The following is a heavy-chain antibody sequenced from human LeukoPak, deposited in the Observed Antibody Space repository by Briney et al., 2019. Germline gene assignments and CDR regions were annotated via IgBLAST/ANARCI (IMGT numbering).Heavy chain of an antibody. D-gene: IGHD6-19*01. Sequence: SETLSLTCTVSGGSISSYYWSWIRQPPGKGLEWIGYTYYSGSTNCNPSLKSRVTISVDTSKNQFSLKLSSVTAADTAVYYCARDLAVAGDYYYSYYMDVWGKGTTVTVSS. CDR2: TYYSGST. CDR1: GGSISSYY. CDR3: ARDLAVAGDYYYSYYMDV. V-gene: IGHV4-59*01. J-gene: IGHJ6*03.